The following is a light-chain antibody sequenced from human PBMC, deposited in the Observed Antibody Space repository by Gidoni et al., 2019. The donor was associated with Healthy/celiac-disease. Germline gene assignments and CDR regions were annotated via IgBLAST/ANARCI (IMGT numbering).Light chain of an antibody. CDR2: DAS. Sequence: DIQMTQSPSSLSASVGDRVTITCQASQDISNYLNWYQQKPGKAPKLLIYDASNLETGVPSRFSGSVSGTDFTFTISSLQPEDIATYYCQQYDNLLRFTFGPGTKVDIK. CDR3: QQYDNLLRFT. J-gene: IGKJ3*01. CDR1: QDISNY. V-gene: IGKV1-33*01.